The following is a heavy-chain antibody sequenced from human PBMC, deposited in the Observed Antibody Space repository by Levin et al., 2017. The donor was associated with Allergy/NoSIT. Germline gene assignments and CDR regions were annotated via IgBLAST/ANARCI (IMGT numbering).Heavy chain of an antibody. V-gene: IGHV4-34*01. Sequence: SETLSLTCAVSGDSFTGNYWSWIRQPPGKGLEWIGEVNHRRSATYKSSLESRLTISVDMTKRQISLTLQSVTAADTGVYYCAWGRIVPRRHDYYFYLGVWAQGTTVTVSS. CDR1: GDSFTGNY. CDR3: AWGRIVPRRHDYYFYLGV. J-gene: IGHJ6*03. D-gene: IGHD1-26*01. CDR2: VNHRRSA.